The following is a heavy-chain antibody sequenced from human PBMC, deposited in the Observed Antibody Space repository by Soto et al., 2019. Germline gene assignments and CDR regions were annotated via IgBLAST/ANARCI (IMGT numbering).Heavy chain of an antibody. CDR3: ARKAWVRFDY. CDR1: GDSMTRSVW. CDR2: VFHTGNT. D-gene: IGHD7-27*01. J-gene: IGHJ4*02. Sequence: ASETLSLTCAVSGDSMTRSVWLTWVRQPPGKGLEWIGEVFHTGNTNHNPSLKSRVTMSVDKSTNEFSLKVTSVTAADTAIYYCARKAWVRFDYWGQGALVTVSS. V-gene: IGHV4-4*02.